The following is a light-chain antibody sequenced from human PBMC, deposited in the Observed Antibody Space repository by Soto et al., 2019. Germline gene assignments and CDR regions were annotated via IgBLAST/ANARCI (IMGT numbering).Light chain of an antibody. CDR1: QSVSSSS. V-gene: IGKV3-20*01. Sequence: VLTQSPGTLSLSPGDRASLSCRASQSVSSSSLAWYQQKPGQAPRLLIYRASTRVTGIPDRFSGSGSGTDFTLTISRLEPEDFAVYFCHHYGTSRTFGQGTKVEIK. CDR2: RAS. J-gene: IGKJ1*01. CDR3: HHYGTSRT.